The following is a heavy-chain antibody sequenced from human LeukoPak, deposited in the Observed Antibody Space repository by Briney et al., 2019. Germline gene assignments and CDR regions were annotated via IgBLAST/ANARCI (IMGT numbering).Heavy chain of an antibody. J-gene: IGHJ3*02. CDR3: ARVAPGIAVAGMVSAFDI. CDR1: GGSISSYY. Sequence: PSETLSLTCTVSGGSISSYYWSWIRQPPGKGLEWIGYIYYSGSTNYNPSLKSRVTISVDTSKNQFSLKLSSVTAADTAVYYCARVAPGIAVAGMVSAFDIWGQGTMVTVSS. V-gene: IGHV4-59*12. CDR2: IYYSGST. D-gene: IGHD6-19*01.